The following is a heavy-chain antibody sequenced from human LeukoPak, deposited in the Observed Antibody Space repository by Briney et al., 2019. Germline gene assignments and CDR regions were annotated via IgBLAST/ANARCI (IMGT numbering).Heavy chain of an antibody. V-gene: IGHV4-61*02. D-gene: IGHD2-2*01. CDR3: ARDRVGCSSTSCYSWFDP. J-gene: IGHJ5*02. CDR1: GGSISSGDYY. Sequence: SQTLSLTCTVSGGSISSGDYYWSWIRQPAGKGLEWIGRIYTSGSTNYNPSLKSRVTMSVDTSKNQFSLKLSSVTAADTAVYHCARDRVGCSSTSCYSWFDPWGQGTLVTVSS. CDR2: IYTSGST.